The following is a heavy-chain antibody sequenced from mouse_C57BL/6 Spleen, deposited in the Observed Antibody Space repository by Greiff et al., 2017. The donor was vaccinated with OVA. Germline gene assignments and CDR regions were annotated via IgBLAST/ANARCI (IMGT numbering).Heavy chain of an antibody. D-gene: IGHD2-1*01. V-gene: IGHV1-75*01. CDR2: IFPGSGST. CDR3: ARYLYGNYWFAY. Sequence: QVHVKQSGPELVKPGASVKISCKASGYTFTDYYINWVKQRPGQGLEWIGWIFPGSGSTYYNEKFKGKATLTVDKSSSTAYMLLSSLTSEDSAVYFCARYLYGNYWFAYWGQGTLVTVSA. J-gene: IGHJ3*01. CDR1: GYTFTDYY.